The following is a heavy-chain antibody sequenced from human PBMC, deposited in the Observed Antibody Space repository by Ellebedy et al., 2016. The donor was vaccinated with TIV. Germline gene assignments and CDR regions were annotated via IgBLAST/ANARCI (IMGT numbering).Heavy chain of an antibody. V-gene: IGHV4-4*07. CDR1: GGSISNHY. D-gene: IGHD2-15*01. J-gene: IGHJ4*02. Sequence: SETLSLXXTVSGGSISNHYWNWIRQPAGMGLEWIGRIYGSGSINYNPSLRSRATISVDTSKNQFSLKLNSVTAADTAVYYCTRVGLFEATHYFDYWGQGTLVAVSS. CDR3: TRVGLFEATHYFDY. CDR2: IYGSGSI.